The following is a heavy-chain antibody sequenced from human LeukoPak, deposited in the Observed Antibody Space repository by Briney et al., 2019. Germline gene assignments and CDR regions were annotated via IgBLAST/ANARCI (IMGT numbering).Heavy chain of an antibody. V-gene: IGHV3-9*01. CDR3: AKGDAHGDYNDLLDY. J-gene: IGHJ4*02. D-gene: IGHD4-17*01. Sequence: GRSLRLSCAASGFTFDDYAMHWVRQAPGKGLEWVSGISWNSGSIGYADSVKGRFTISRDNAKNSLYLQMNSLRAEDTALYYCAKGDAHGDYNDLLDYWGQGTLVTVSS. CDR2: ISWNSGSI. CDR1: GFTFDDYA.